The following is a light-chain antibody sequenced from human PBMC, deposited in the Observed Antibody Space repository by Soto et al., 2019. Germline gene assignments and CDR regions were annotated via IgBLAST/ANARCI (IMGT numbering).Light chain of an antibody. V-gene: IGLV1-40*01. J-gene: IGLJ3*02. CDR1: SSNIGAGYN. CDR2: GDS. CDR3: QSYDSSLSGWL. Sequence: QSVLTQPPSVSGAPGQRVTISCTGSSSNIGAGYNVHWYQQVPGTAPKLLIYGDSNRPSGVTDRFSGSKSGTSASLAITGLQAEDEADYYCQSYDSSLSGWLFGGGTKLTVL.